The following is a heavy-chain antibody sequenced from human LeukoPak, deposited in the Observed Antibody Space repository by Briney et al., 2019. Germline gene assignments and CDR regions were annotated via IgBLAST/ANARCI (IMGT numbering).Heavy chain of an antibody. CDR3: ARDGAHSSSSGYYYGMDV. CDR1: GFTFSSYS. V-gene: IGHV3-21*01. D-gene: IGHD6-6*01. J-gene: IGHJ6*02. CDR2: ISSSSSYI. Sequence: PRRSLRLSCAASGFTFSSYSMNWVRQVPGKGLEWVSSISSSSSYICYADSVKGRFTISRDNAKNSLYLQMNSLRAEDTAVYYCARDGAHSSSSGYYYGMDVWGQGTTVTVSS.